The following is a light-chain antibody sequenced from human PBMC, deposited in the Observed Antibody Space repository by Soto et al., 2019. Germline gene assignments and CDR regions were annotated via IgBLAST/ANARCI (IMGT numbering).Light chain of an antibody. Sequence: QLVLTQPPSASGSPGQSVTISCTGSNTDIGGHKYVSWYQHHPGKAPKLIIYEVRERPSGVPDRFSGSKSGNAASLTVSGLQADDEATYYCSSYTGTNNFVLFGGGTKVTVL. CDR1: NTDIGGHKY. J-gene: IGLJ2*01. V-gene: IGLV2-8*01. CDR2: EVR. CDR3: SSYTGTNNFVL.